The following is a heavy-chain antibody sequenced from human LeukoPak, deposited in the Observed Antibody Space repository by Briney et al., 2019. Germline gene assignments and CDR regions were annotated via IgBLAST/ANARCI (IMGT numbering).Heavy chain of an antibody. CDR1: GFTFSSYG. V-gene: IGHV3-30*03. J-gene: IGHJ6*02. CDR2: ISYDGSNK. CDR3: ARASYGSGINYYYYYGMDV. D-gene: IGHD3-10*01. Sequence: GGSLRLSCAASGFTFSSYGMHWVRQAPGKGLEWVAVISYDGSNKYYADSVKGRFTISRDNAKNSLYLQMNSLRAEDTAVYYCARASYGSGINYYYYYGMDVWGQGTTVTVSS.